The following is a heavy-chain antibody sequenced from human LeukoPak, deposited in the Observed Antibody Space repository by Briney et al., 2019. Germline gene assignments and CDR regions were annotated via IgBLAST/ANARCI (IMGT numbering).Heavy chain of an antibody. Sequence: ASVKVSCKASGGTFSSYAISWVRQAPGQGLEWMGRIIPIFGTANYAQKFQGRVTITTDESTSTAYMELSSLRSEDTAVYYCARALSGGSGWCSPWGQGTLVTVSS. D-gene: IGHD6-19*01. V-gene: IGHV1-69*05. CDR3: ARALSGGSGWCSP. CDR1: GGTFSSYA. CDR2: IIPIFGTA. J-gene: IGHJ4*02.